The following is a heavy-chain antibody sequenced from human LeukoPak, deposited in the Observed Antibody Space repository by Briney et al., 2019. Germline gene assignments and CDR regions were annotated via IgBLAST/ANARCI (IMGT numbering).Heavy chain of an antibody. CDR2: IYHSGST. D-gene: IGHD4-23*01. Sequence: SETLSLTCAVSGYSISSGYYWGWIRQPPGKGLEWIGSIYHSGSTYYNPSPKSRVTISVDTSKNQFSLKLSSVTAADTAVYYCARLSYGGNRRDFDYWGQGTLVTVSS. J-gene: IGHJ4*02. CDR1: GYSISSGYY. V-gene: IGHV4-38-2*01. CDR3: ARLSYGGNRRDFDY.